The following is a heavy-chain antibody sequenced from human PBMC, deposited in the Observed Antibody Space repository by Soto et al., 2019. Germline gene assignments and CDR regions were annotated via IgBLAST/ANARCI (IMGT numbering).Heavy chain of an antibody. J-gene: IGHJ4*02. CDR2: IYDSGST. CDR1: GGSVSSDSYY. CDR3: ARDGGYDLHYYSDY. V-gene: IGHV4-61*01. D-gene: IGHD5-12*01. Sequence: QVQLQESGPGLVKPSETLSLTCTVSGGSVSSDSYYWSWMRQPPGKGLEWIGYIYDSGSTNYNPSVKSRVTISVDTSKNQCSLRLSSVTAADTAVYYCARDGGYDLHYYSDYWGQGTLVTVSS.